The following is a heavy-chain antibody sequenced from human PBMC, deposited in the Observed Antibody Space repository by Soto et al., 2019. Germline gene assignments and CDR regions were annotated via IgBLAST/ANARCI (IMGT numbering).Heavy chain of an antibody. CDR3: AKDLWRSQGGAAADVDY. J-gene: IGHJ4*02. CDR2: ISYDGSNK. CDR1: GFTFSSYG. V-gene: IGHV3-30*18. D-gene: IGHD6-13*01. Sequence: GGSLRLSCAASGFTFSSYGMHWVRQAPGKGLEWVAVISYDGSNKYYADSVKGRFTISRDNSKNTLYLQMNSLRAEDTAVYYCAKDLWRSQGGAAADVDYWGQGTLVTVSS.